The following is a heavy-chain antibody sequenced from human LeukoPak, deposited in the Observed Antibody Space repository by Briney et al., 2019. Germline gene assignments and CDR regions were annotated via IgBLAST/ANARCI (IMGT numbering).Heavy chain of an antibody. CDR1: GLTFSTYG. CDR2: IWYDGSNK. Sequence: GRSLRLSCVVSGLTFSTYGMHWVRQAPGKGLEWVALIWYDGSNKYYADSVKGRFTISRDNSENTLYLQMNSLRAEDTAYYCAKASSGKQAAGYFDCWGQGTLVAVSS. V-gene: IGHV3-33*06. J-gene: IGHJ4*02. D-gene: IGHD6-13*01. CDR3: AKASSGKQAAGYFDC.